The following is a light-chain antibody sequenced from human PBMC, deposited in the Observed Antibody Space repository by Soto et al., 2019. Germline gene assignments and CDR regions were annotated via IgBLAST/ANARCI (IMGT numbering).Light chain of an antibody. CDR3: QSDDSSLSGWV. CDR2: GNS. CDR1: SSNIGAGYD. Sequence: QSVLTQPPSVSGAPGQRVTISCTESSSNIGAGYDVHWYQQLPGTAPKLLIYGNSNRPSGVPDRFSGSKSGTSASLAITGLQAEDEDDYYRQSDDSSLSGWVFGGGTKLTVL. V-gene: IGLV1-40*01. J-gene: IGLJ3*02.